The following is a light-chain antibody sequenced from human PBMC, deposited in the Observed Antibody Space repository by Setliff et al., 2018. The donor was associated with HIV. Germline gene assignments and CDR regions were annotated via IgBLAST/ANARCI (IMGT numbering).Light chain of an antibody. Sequence: QSALTQPASVSGSPGQSITISCTGSSSDIGDYESVSWYQQHPGEVPKLMIYDVTKRPSGVSNRFSASKSGNTASLTISGLQAEDEAHYYCCSYAGGDTRIFGGGTKVTVL. CDR3: CSYAGGDTRI. J-gene: IGLJ2*01. CDR2: DVT. V-gene: IGLV2-23*02. CDR1: SSDIGDYES.